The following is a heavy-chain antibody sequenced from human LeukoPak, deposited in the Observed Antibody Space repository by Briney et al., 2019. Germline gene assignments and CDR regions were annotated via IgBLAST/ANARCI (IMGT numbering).Heavy chain of an antibody. J-gene: IGHJ6*04. Sequence: ASVKVSCKASGYTFTGYYMHWVRQAPGQGLEWMGWINPNSGGTNYAQKFQGWVTMTRDTSISTAYVELSRLRSDDTAVYYCATGYPLTGHYYGMDVWGKGTTVTVSS. CDR2: INPNSGGT. V-gene: IGHV1-2*04. D-gene: IGHD1-14*01. CDR3: ATGYPLTGHYYGMDV. CDR1: GYTFTGYY.